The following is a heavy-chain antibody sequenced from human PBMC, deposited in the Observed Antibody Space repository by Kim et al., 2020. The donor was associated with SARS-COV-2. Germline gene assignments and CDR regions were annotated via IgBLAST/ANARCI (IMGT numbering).Heavy chain of an antibody. D-gene: IGHD6-19*01. J-gene: IGHJ4*02. CDR1: GYSFTSYW. CDR3: ARDGSRPYGWYDYSFDY. CDR2: IYPGDSDT. Sequence: GESLKISCKGSGYSFTSYWIGWVRQMPGKGLEWMGIIYPGDSDTRYSPSFQGQVTISADKSISTAYLQWSSLKASDTAMYYCARDGSRPYGWYDYSFDYWGQGTLVTVSS. V-gene: IGHV5-51*01.